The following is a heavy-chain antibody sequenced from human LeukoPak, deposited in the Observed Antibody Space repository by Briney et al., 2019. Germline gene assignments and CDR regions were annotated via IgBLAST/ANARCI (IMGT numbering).Heavy chain of an antibody. V-gene: IGHV1-8*01. CDR3: AREELPAYGDLPDY. Sequence: VASVKVSCKASGYTFTSYDINWVRQATGQGLEWMGWMNPNSGNTGYAQKFQGRVTMTRNTSISTAYMELSSLRSEDTAVYYCAREELPAYGDLPDYWGQGTLVTVSS. J-gene: IGHJ4*02. D-gene: IGHD4-17*01. CDR1: GYTFTSYD. CDR2: MNPNSGNT.